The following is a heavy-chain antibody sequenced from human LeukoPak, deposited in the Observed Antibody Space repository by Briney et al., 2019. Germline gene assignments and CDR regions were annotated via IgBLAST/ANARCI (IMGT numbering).Heavy chain of an antibody. V-gene: IGHV3-48*01. CDR3: ARALGSGSYHGDY. J-gene: IGHJ4*02. CDR2: ISSSSSTI. D-gene: IGHD3-10*01. CDR1: GFTFSSYS. Sequence: GGSLRLSCAASGFTFSSYSMNWVRQAPGKGLEWVSYISSSSSTIYYADSVKGRFTISRDNSKNTLYLQMNSLRAEDTAVYYCARALGSGSYHGDYWGQGTLVTVSS.